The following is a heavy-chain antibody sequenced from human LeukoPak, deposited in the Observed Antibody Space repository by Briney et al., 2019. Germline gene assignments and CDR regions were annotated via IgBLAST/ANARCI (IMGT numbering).Heavy chain of an antibody. V-gene: IGHV1-69*04. CDR3: AAVRGGGGLFDY. D-gene: IGHD3-10*01. J-gene: IGHJ4*02. CDR1: GGTFSSYA. Sequence: GASVKVSCKVSGGTFSSYAISWVRQAPGQGLEWMGRIIPILGIANYAQKFQGRVTITADKSTSTAYMELSSLRSEDTAVYYCAAVRGGGGLFDYWGQGTLVTVSS. CDR2: IIPILGIA.